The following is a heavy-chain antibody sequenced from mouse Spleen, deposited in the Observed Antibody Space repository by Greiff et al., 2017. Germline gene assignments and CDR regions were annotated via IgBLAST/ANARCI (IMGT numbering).Heavy chain of an antibody. D-gene: IGHD2-12*01. Sequence: VQLQQSGAELVRPGASVTLSCKASGYTFTDYEMHWVKQTPVHGLEWIGAIDPETGGTAYNQKFKGKAILTADKSSSTAYMELRSLTSEDSAVYYCTRTLLTTWFAYWGQGTLVTVSA. J-gene: IGHJ3*01. CDR2: IDPETGGT. CDR3: TRTLLTTWFAY. V-gene: IGHV1-15*01. CDR1: GYTFTDYE.